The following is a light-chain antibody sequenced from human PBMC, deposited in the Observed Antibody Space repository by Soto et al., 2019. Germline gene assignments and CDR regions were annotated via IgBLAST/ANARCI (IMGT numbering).Light chain of an antibody. J-gene: IGKJ4*01. CDR3: QQYDNLPLT. CDR2: DAS. Sequence: DIQMTQSPSSLSASVGDRVTITCQASQDMSNYLNWYQQKPGKAPKLLIYDASNLETRVPSWFSGSGSGTDFTFTISSLQPEDIATYYCQQYDNLPLTFGGGTKVEIK. V-gene: IGKV1-33*01. CDR1: QDMSNY.